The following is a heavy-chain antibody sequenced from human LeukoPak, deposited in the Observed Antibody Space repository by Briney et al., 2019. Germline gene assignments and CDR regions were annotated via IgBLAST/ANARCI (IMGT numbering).Heavy chain of an antibody. CDR3: TREEVDFQH. CDR2: IRSKAYGGTT. Sequence: QPGGSLRLSCAASTFTFNNYWMSWVRQAPGKGLEWVGFIRSKAYGGTTEYAASVKGRFTISRDDSKSIAYLQMNSLKTEDTAVYYCTREEVDFQHWGQGTLVTVSS. CDR1: TFTFNNYW. V-gene: IGHV3-49*04. D-gene: IGHD2-15*01. J-gene: IGHJ1*01.